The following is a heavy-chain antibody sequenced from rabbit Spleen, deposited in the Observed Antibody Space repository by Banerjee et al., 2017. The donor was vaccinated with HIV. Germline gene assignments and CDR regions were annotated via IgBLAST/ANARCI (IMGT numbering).Heavy chain of an antibody. V-gene: IGHV1S40*01. J-gene: IGHJ4*01. CDR2: INAATAKP. Sequence: QSLEESGGGLVKPGASLTLTCKASGFSFSDRDVMCWVRQAPGKGLEWIACINAATAKPVYATWAKGRFTISRTSSTTVTLRMTSLTAADRATYFCARDLLGVIGWNFYLWGPGTLVTVS. CDR3: ARDLLGVIGWNFYL. CDR1: GFSFSDRDV. D-gene: IGHD1-1*01.